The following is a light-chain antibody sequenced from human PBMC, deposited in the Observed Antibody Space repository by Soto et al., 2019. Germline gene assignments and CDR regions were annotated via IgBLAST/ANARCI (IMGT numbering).Light chain of an antibody. Sequence: EIVLTQSPGTLSLSPGESATLSCRATQSVSATYLAWYQQKPGQAPRLLIYAASSRATDIPDRFSGSGSGTDFPLAISRLEPEDFAVYWCQHYGTPTRTFGQRTKVEIK. CDR1: QSVSATY. V-gene: IGKV3-20*01. CDR2: AAS. J-gene: IGKJ1*01. CDR3: QHYGTPTRT.